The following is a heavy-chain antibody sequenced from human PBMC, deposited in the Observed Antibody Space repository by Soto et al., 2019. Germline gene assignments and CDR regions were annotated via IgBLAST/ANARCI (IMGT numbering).Heavy chain of an antibody. CDR2: ISYDGSLT. V-gene: IGHV3-30*03. J-gene: IGHJ4*01. CDR3: ASAFPVATPYYFDY. CDR1: GFSFSTYG. Sequence: QVQLVESGGSVVQPGRSLRLSCRVSGFSFSTYGMHWVRQSPDRGLEWGTFISYDGSLTYYADSVKGRFTIFRDNSRDTLYLQMNDLRTADTALYYGASAFPVATPYYFDYWGHGTLVTVSS. D-gene: IGHD2-21*01.